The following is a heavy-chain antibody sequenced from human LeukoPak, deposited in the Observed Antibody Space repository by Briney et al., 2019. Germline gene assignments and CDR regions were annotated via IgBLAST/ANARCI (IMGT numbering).Heavy chain of an antibody. CDR1: GFTFSAYW. CDR3: AREILEPGKTHEY. CDR2: INNDGTAT. J-gene: IGHJ4*02. V-gene: IGHV3-74*01. Sequence: GVSLRLFCAACGFTFSAYWMHWVRQVPGKGRVWVSRINNDGTATFFADSVKGRFTISRDNAKNTLYLQMDSLRAEDTAMYYCAREILEPGKTHEYWGQGTLVTVSS. D-gene: IGHD1-1*01.